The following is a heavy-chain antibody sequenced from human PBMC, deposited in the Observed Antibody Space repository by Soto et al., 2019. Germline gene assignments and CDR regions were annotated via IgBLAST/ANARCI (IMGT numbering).Heavy chain of an antibody. CDR2: INSDGSST. CDR1: GFTFSSYW. CDR3: AREVADDSSGYYRSFQH. D-gene: IGHD3-22*01. J-gene: IGHJ1*01. Sequence: EVRLVESGGGLVQPGGSLRLSCAASGFTFSSYWMHWVRQAPGKGLVWVSRINSDGSSTSYADSVKGRFTISRDNAKNTLYLQMNSLRAEDTAVYYCAREVADDSSGYYRSFQHWGQGTLVTVSS. V-gene: IGHV3-74*01.